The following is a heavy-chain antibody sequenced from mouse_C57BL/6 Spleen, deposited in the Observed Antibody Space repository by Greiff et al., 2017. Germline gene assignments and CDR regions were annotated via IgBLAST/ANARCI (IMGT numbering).Heavy chain of an antibody. CDR2: IHPNSGST. Sequence: QVQLKQSGAELVKPGASVKLSCKASGYTFTSYWMHWVKQRPGQGLEWIGMIHPNSGSTNYNEKFKSKATLTVDKSSSTAYMQLSSLTSEDSAVYYCARGNTTVVATYDYWGQGTTLTVSS. D-gene: IGHD1-1*01. CDR3: ARGNTTVVATYDY. V-gene: IGHV1-64*01. J-gene: IGHJ2*01. CDR1: GYTFTSYW.